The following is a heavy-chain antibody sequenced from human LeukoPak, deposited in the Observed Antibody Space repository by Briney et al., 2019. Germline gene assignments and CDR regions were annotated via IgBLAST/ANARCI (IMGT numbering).Heavy chain of an antibody. CDR3: ARDRSIGLAFDI. CDR2: IIPIFGTA. J-gene: IGHJ3*02. D-gene: IGHD3-3*02. CDR1: GGTFSSYA. V-gene: IGHV1-69*05. Sequence: ASVKVSCKASGGTFSSYAISWVRQAPGQGLEWMGRIIPIFGTANYAQTFHGRVTITTDESTSTAYMELSSLRSEDTAVYYCARDRSIGLAFDIWGQGTMVTVSS.